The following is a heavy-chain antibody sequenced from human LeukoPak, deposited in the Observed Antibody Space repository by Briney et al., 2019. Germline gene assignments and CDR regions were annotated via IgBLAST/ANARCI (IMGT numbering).Heavy chain of an antibody. CDR2: MNPNSGNT. Sequence: ASVKVSCKASGYTFTSYGINWVRQATGQGLEWMGWMNPNSGNTGYAQKFQGRVTMTRNTSISTAYMELSSLRSEDTAVYYCARTDYDILTGYYYSRDIGFDYWGQGTLVTVSS. CDR1: GYTFTSYG. J-gene: IGHJ4*02. CDR3: ARTDYDILTGYYYSRDIGFDY. V-gene: IGHV1-8*02. D-gene: IGHD3-9*01.